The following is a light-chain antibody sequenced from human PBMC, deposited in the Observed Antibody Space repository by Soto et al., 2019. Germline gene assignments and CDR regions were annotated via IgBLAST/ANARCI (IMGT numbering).Light chain of an antibody. J-gene: IGKJ3*01. Sequence: DIVMTQSPDSLAVSLGERATINCKSSQSVLYSSNNKNYLAWYQQKPGQPPKLLIYWASTRESGVPDRFSGSGSGTDFTLTISCLQAEDVAVYYCQQYYSNLSFTFGPGTKVDIK. V-gene: IGKV4-1*01. CDR1: QSVLYSSNNKNY. CDR3: QQYYSNLSFT. CDR2: WAS.